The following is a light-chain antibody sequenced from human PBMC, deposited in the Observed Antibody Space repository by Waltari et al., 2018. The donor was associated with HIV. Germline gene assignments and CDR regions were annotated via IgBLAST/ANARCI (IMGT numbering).Light chain of an antibody. CDR3: HQYGSSISYS. CDR2: DGS. Sequence: EIVLTLSPATLSLSPGERATLSCGASQSASNNYLAWYQQKPGLPPRLLMYDGSSRAAGIPDRFSGSGSGTDFTLTISRLETEDYAVYYCHQYGSSISYSFGQGTKLEIK. J-gene: IGKJ2*03. CDR1: QSASNNY. V-gene: IGKV3D-20*01.